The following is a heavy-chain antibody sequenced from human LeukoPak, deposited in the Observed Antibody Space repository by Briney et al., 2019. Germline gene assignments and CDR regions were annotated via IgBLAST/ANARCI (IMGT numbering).Heavy chain of an antibody. CDR3: ARDQYSSSFHTGSDY. J-gene: IGHJ4*02. V-gene: IGHV1-46*01. D-gene: IGHD6-6*01. CDR2: INPSGGST. CDR1: GFTFTSYY. Sequence: GGSLRLSCAASGFTFTSYYMHWVRQAPGQGLEWMGIINPSGGSTSYAQKFQGRVTMTRDTSTSTVYMELSSLRSEDTAVYYCARDQYSSSFHTGSDYWGQGTLVTVSS.